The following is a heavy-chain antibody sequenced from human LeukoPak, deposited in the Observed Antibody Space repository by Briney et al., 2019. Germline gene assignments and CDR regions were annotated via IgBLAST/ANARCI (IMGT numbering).Heavy chain of an antibody. CDR1: GFTFSSYG. D-gene: IGHD1-20*01. CDR2: IRYDGSNK. Sequence: PGGSLRLSCAASGFTFSSYGMHWVRQAPGKGLEWVAFIRYDGSNKYYADSVKGRFTISRDNSRNTLYLQMNSLRAEDTAVYYCAKDRWAYNWNDVSGWFDPWGQGTLVTVSS. V-gene: IGHV3-30*02. CDR3: AKDRWAYNWNDVSGWFDP. J-gene: IGHJ5*02.